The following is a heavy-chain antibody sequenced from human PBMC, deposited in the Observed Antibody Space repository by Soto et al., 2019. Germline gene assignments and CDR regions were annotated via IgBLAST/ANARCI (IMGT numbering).Heavy chain of an antibody. D-gene: IGHD3-3*01. Sequence: GGSLRLSCAASGFTFSSYAMSWVRQAPGKGLEWASAISGSGGSTYYADSVKGRFTISRDNSKNTLYLQMNSLRAEDTAVYYCAKDMQTYYDFWSGSQNYGMDVWGQGTTVTVSS. CDR2: ISGSGGST. CDR1: GFTFSSYA. J-gene: IGHJ6*02. CDR3: AKDMQTYYDFWSGSQNYGMDV. V-gene: IGHV3-23*01.